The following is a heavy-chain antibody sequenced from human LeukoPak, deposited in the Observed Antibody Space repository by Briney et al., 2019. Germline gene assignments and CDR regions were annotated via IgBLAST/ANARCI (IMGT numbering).Heavy chain of an antibody. Sequence: AGGSLRLSCAASGFTFSSYEMNWVRQAPGKGLEWVSYISSSGSTIYYADSMKGRFTISRDNAKNSLYLHMTSLRAEDTAVYYCARSYYPDYWGQGTLVTVSS. D-gene: IGHD3-10*01. CDR1: GFTFSSYE. V-gene: IGHV3-48*03. CDR2: ISSSGSTI. CDR3: ARSYYPDY. J-gene: IGHJ4*02.